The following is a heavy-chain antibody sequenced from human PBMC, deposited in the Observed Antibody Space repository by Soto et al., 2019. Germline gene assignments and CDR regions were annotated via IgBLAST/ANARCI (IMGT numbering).Heavy chain of an antibody. CDR1: SYTFTSYG. CDR3: ARASFMVRGVIPPGDAFDI. V-gene: IGHV1-18*01. D-gene: IGHD3-10*01. J-gene: IGHJ3*02. CDR2: ISAYNGNT. Sequence: QVQLVQSGAEVKKPGASVKVSCKASSYTFTSYGISWVRQAPGQGLEWMGWISAYNGNTNYAQKLQARVTMTTDTSSSTAYMELRSLRSDDTVVYYCARASFMVRGVIPPGDAFDIWGQGTMVTVSS.